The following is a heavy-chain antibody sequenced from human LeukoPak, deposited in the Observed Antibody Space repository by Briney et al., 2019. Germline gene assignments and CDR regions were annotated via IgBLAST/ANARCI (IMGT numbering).Heavy chain of an antibody. Sequence: GGSLRLSCAASGFTSSSYGMHWLRQAPGKGLEWVAVIWSDGSHKYYADSMKGRFTISRDNSKNMVYLQMDSLRVEDTAVYYCVSAAGAFDMWGQGTLVTVSS. V-gene: IGHV3-33*01. J-gene: IGHJ3*02. CDR2: IWSDGSHK. CDR1: GFTSSSYG. D-gene: IGHD6-13*01. CDR3: VSAAGAFDM.